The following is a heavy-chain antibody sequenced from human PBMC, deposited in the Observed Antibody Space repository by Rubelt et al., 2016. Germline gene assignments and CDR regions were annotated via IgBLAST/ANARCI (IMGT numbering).Heavy chain of an antibody. CDR2: INPSGGST. Sequence: QVQLVQSGAEVKKPGSSVKVSCKASGGTFSSYAISWVRQAPGQGLEWMGIINPSGGSTSYAQKFQGRVTMTRDTSTSTVYMELSSLRSEDTAVYYCATVTAYYFDYWGQGTLVTVSS. V-gene: IGHV1-46*01. CDR1: GGTFSSYA. CDR3: ATVTAYYFDY. D-gene: IGHD2-21*02. J-gene: IGHJ4*02.